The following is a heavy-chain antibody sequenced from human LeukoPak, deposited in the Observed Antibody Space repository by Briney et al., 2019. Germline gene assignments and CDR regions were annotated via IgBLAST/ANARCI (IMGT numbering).Heavy chain of an antibody. CDR3: VRDIGAVAGTDDY. J-gene: IGHJ4*02. D-gene: IGHD6-19*01. V-gene: IGHV3-7*01. CDR1: GITFRNFW. Sequence: PGGSLRLSCAASGITFRNFWMTWVRQAPGKGLEWVANINRDGSEEYYVGSVKGRFTISRDNAKNSLFLQMNSLSGEDTAVYYCVRDIGAVAGTDDYWGQGTLVTVSS. CDR2: INRDGSEE.